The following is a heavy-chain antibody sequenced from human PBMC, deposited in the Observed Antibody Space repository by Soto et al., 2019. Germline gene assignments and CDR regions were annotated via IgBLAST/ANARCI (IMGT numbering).Heavy chain of an antibody. CDR3: ARGTSWQLPFDY. D-gene: IGHD6-13*01. Sequence: SETLSLTCTVSSDSISSYYWSWIRQPPGKRLEWIGYISYSGSTDYNPSLKSRVTISGDTSKNQFSLKVSSVTAADTAVYYCARGTSWQLPFDYWGQGTLVNVS. CDR1: SDSISSYY. CDR2: ISYSGST. V-gene: IGHV4-59*01. J-gene: IGHJ4*02.